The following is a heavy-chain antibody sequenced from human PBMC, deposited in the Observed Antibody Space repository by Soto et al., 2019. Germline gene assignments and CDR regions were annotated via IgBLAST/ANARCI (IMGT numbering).Heavy chain of an antibody. D-gene: IGHD2-2*01. J-gene: IGHJ5*02. CDR1: GGSISSSSYY. Sequence: QLQLQESGPGLVKPSETLSLTCTVSGGSISSSSYYWGWIRQPPGKGLEWIGSIYYSGSTYYNPSLKSRVTICVYTSKNRFSLKLSSVTAADTAVYYCARHDMRLRYLVVVPAADNWFDPWGQGTLVTVSS. CDR3: ARHDMRLRYLVVVPAADNWFDP. CDR2: IYYSGST. V-gene: IGHV4-39*01.